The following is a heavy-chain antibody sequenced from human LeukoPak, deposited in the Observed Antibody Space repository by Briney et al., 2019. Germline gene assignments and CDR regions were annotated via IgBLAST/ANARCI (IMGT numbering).Heavy chain of an antibody. V-gene: IGHV3-30-3*01. CDR2: VSYDGSNK. D-gene: IGHD4-17*01. CDR1: GFTFSSYT. CDR3: ARDFRNGDFDY. Sequence: GGSLRLSCAASGFTFSSYTMHWVRQAPGKGLEWVAVVSYDGSNKYFADSVKGRFTISRDDSKNTMYLQMSSLRGEDTAVYYCARDFRNGDFDYWGQGTLVTVSS. J-gene: IGHJ4*02.